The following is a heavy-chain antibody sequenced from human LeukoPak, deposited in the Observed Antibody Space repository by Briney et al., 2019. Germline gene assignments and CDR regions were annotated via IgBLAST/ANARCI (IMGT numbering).Heavy chain of an antibody. CDR3: AKALDGSGSYYEGSY. J-gene: IGHJ4*02. CDR1: GSAFSNYA. CDR2: ITGPGVR. Sequence: PGGSLRLSCAASGSAFSNYAMNWVRQPPGKGLEWVATITGPGVRYYADSVKGRVTISRDNSTNTLYLIMSSLRAEDTAVYYCAKALDGSGSYYEGSYWGQGTLVTVSS. V-gene: IGHV3-23*01. D-gene: IGHD3-10*01.